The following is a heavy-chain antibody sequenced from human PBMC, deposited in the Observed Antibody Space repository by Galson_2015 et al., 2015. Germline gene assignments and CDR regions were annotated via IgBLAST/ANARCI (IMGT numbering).Heavy chain of an antibody. Sequence: YYSGSTSYNPSLKCRVTISVDTSKHQFSLKLRSVTAADTAVYYCARTGDIAVVVAANWFDPWGQGTLVTVSS. J-gene: IGHJ5*02. CDR3: ARTGDIAVVVAANWFDP. CDR2: YYSGST. V-gene: IGHV4-39*01. D-gene: IGHD2-15*01.